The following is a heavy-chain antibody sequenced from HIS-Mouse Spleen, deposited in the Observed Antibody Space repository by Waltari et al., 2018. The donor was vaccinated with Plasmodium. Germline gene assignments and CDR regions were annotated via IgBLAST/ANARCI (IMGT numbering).Heavy chain of an antibody. D-gene: IGHD3-10*01. CDR2: ISYDGSNK. Sequence: QVQLVESGGGVVQPGRSLRLSCAASGFTFSSYAMHWVRQAPGKGLEWVAVISYDGSNKYYADSVKCRFTISRDNSKNTLYLQMNSLRAEDTAVYYCARDSYYYGSGPFDYWGQGTLVTVSS. CDR1: GFTFSSYA. CDR3: ARDSYYYGSGPFDY. V-gene: IGHV3-30-3*01. J-gene: IGHJ4*02.